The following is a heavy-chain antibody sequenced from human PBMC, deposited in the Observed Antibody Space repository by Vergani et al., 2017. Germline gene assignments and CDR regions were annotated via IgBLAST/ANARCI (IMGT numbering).Heavy chain of an antibody. D-gene: IGHD2-2*01. CDR2: INHSGST. CDR1: GGSFSGYY. CDR3: ARGGTAGIVVVPAASGDAFDI. Sequence: QVQLQQWGAGLLKPSETLSLTCAVYGGSFSGYYWSWIRQPPGKGLEWIGEINHSGSTNYNPSLKSRVTISVDTSKNQFSLKLSSVTAADTAVYSCARGGTAGIVVVPAASGDAFDIWGQGTMVTVSS. V-gene: IGHV4-34*01. J-gene: IGHJ3*02.